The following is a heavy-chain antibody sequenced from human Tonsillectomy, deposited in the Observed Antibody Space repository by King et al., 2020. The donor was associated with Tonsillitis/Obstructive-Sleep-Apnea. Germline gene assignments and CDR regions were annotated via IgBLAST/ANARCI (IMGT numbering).Heavy chain of an antibody. J-gene: IGHJ6*03. CDR2: IDPSDSYT. Sequence: QLVQSGAEVKKPGESLRISCKGSGYSVTSYWISWVRQMPGKGLEWMGRIDPSDSYTNYSPSFQGHVTISADKSISTAYLQWSSLKASDTAMYYCASSITPLQYPYYYYMDVWGKGTTVTVSS. CDR1: GYSVTSYW. D-gene: IGHD5-12*01. V-gene: IGHV5-10-1*01. CDR3: ASSITPLQYPYYYYMDV.